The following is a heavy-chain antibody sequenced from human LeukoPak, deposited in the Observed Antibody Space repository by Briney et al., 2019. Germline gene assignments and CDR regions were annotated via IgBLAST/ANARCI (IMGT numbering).Heavy chain of an antibody. CDR1: GYTFSNNY. CDR2: INAGGGST. D-gene: IGHD3-10*01. J-gene: IGHJ3*01. CDR3: ATGHSDACDV. V-gene: IGHV1-46*01. Sequence: ASVKVSCKASGYTFSNNYIHWVRQAPGQGLEWMGIINAGGGSTTYAQKFHGRVTMTRDTSTSTVYMELSTLSSEDTAVYYCATGHSDACDVWRQGTLVTVSS.